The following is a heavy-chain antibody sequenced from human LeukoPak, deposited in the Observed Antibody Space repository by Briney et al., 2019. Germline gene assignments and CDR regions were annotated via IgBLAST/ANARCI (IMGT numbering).Heavy chain of an antibody. V-gene: IGHV4-59*01. D-gene: IGHD6-6*01. CDR3: ASATIIAGRFDY. Sequence: SETLSLTCTVSGGSISSYYWSWIRQPPGKGLEWIGYIYYSGSTNYNPSLKSRVTISVDTSKNQFSLKLSSVTAADTAVYYCASATIIAGRFDYWGQGTLVTVSS. CDR1: GGSISSYY. CDR2: IYYSGST. J-gene: IGHJ4*02.